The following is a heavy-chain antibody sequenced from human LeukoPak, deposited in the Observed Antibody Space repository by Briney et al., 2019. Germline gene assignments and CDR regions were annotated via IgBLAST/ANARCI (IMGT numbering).Heavy chain of an antibody. CDR3: ARFRAMVYPWADY. CDR2: IYYSGST. Sequence: PSETLSLTCTVSGGSISSSSYYWGWIRQPPGKGLEWIGTIYYSGSTYYNPSLKSRVTISVDTSKNQFSLKLSSVTAADTAVYYCARFRAMVYPWADYWGQGTLVTVSS. D-gene: IGHD5-18*01. J-gene: IGHJ4*02. V-gene: IGHV4-39*01. CDR1: GGSISSSSYY.